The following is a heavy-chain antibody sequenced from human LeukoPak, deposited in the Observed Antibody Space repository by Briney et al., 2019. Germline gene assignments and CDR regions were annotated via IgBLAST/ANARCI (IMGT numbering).Heavy chain of an antibody. CDR2: ISSSGST. V-gene: IGHV4-4*07. CDR1: GDSITYFY. J-gene: IGHJ4*02. Sequence: SETLSLTCSVSGDSITYFYWSWIRQAAGKGLEWIGRISSSGSTDYNASLKSRVTMSVDTSKNQLSLKVISVTAADTAVYYCARRTRKRINYYGSGSYFDYWGQGTLVTVSS. D-gene: IGHD3-10*01. CDR3: ARRTRKRINYYGSGSYFDY.